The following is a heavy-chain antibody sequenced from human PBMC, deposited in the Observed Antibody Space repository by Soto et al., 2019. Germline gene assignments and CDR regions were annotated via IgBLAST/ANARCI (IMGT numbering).Heavy chain of an antibody. J-gene: IGHJ6*02. V-gene: IGHV1-18*04. CDR1: GYTFTSYG. CDR2: ISAYNGNT. D-gene: IGHD6-13*01. Sequence: ASVKVSCKASGYTFTSYGISWVRQAPGQGLEWMGWISAYNGNTNYAQKLQGRVTMTTDTSTSTAYMELRSLRSDDTAVYYCARDGWGIAAAGRNHPYYYYGMDVWGQGTTVTVSS. CDR3: ARDGWGIAAAGRNHPYYYYGMDV.